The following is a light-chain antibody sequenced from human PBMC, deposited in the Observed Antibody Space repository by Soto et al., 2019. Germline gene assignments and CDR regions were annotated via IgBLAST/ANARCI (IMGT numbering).Light chain of an antibody. J-gene: IGKJ1*01. CDR3: QQYNDWPPWT. Sequence: ETVLTQSPATLSVSPGERATLSCRASQSVRSNLDWYQQRPGQAPRLLISGASTRATGIPARFSGSGSGTEFPLTISSLQSEDFAIYYCQQYNDWPPWTFGQGTKVEIK. V-gene: IGKV3-15*01. CDR2: GAS. CDR1: QSVRSN.